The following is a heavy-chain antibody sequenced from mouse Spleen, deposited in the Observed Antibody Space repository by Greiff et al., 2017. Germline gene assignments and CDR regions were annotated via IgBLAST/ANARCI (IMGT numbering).Heavy chain of an antibody. CDR3: ARWDYAMDY. V-gene: IGHV1-54*01. CDR2: INPGSGGT. J-gene: IGHJ4*01. Sequence: VQLQQSGAELVRPGTSVKVSCQASGYAFTNYLIEWVKQRPGPGLEWIGVINPGSGGTNYNEKFKGKATLTADKSSSTDYMQLSSLTSEDSAVYFCARWDYAMDYWGQGTSVTVSA. CDR1: GYAFTNYL.